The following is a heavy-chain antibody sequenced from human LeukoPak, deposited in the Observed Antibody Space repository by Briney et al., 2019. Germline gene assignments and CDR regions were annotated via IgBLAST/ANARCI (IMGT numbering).Heavy chain of an antibody. V-gene: IGHV4-61*02. CDR2: IYTSGST. J-gene: IGHJ2*01. D-gene: IGHD6-13*01. Sequence: SETLSLTCTVSGGSISSGSYYWSWIRQPAGKGLEWIGRIYTSGSTNYNPSLKSRVTISVDTSKNQFSLKLSSVTAADTAVYYCARLSLPATGTPFDLWGRGTLVTVSS. CDR1: GGSISSGSYY. CDR3: ARLSLPATGTPFDL.